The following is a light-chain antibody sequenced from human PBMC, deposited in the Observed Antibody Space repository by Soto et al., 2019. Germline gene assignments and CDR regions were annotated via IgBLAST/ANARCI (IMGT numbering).Light chain of an antibody. CDR2: GAS. V-gene: IGKV3-15*01. Sequence: EIVMTQSPATLSVSPGERATLSCRASQSVSSNLAWYQQKPGQAPRLLIYGASTRATGIPARFSGSGSGTEFTLTISSLQAEDFAVDYCQQYNNWPITFGQGTRLEIK. J-gene: IGKJ5*01. CDR3: QQYNNWPIT. CDR1: QSVSSN.